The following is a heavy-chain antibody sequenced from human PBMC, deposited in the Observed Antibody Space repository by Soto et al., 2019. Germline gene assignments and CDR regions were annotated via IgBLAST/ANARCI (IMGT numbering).Heavy chain of an antibody. CDR3: AREGGELRFLEWLAEFDY. V-gene: IGHV1-18*01. Sequence: ASVKVSCKASGYTFTSYGISWVRQAPGQGLEWMGWISAYNGNTNYAQKLQGRVTMTTDTSTSTAYMELRSLRSDDTAVYYCAREGGELRFLEWLAEFDYWRQGTLVTVSS. D-gene: IGHD3-3*01. J-gene: IGHJ4*02. CDR1: GYTFTSYG. CDR2: ISAYNGNT.